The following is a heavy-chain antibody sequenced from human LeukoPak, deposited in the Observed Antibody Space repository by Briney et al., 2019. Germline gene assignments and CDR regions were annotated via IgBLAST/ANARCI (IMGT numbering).Heavy chain of an antibody. Sequence: ASVKVSCEASGYTFTDNHMHWVRQAPGQGLEWMGWISPNSGGTNYAQKFRGRVTMTRDTSLSTAYMELSGLTPDDTAFYYCARRTGDGAFDIWGQGTVVTVSS. J-gene: IGHJ3*02. CDR3: ARRTGDGAFDI. CDR1: GYTFTDNH. V-gene: IGHV1-2*02. CDR2: ISPNSGGT. D-gene: IGHD7-27*01.